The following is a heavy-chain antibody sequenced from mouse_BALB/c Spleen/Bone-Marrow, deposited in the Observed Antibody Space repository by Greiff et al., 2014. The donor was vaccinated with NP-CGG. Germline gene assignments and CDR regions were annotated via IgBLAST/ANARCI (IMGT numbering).Heavy chain of an antibody. CDR1: GYSITSDYA. D-gene: IGHD2-4*01. CDR2: ISYSGST. CDR3: ARDDYGV. Sequence: VQLQQSGPSLVKPSQSLSLTCTVTGYSITSDYAWNWIRQFPGNKLEWMGYISYSGSTSYNPSLKSRISITRDTSKNQFFLQLNSVTTEDTATYYCARDDYGVWGAGTTVTVSS. J-gene: IGHJ1*01. V-gene: IGHV3-2*02.